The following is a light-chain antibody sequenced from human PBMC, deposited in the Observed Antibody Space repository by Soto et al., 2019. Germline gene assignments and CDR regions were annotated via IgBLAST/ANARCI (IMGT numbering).Light chain of an antibody. Sequence: QSALTQPASVSGSPGQSITISCTGTSSDVGGYNYVSWYQQHPIKAPKLMIYEVTNRPSEVSNRFSGSKSGNTASLTISGLQVEDEADYYCSSYTSSTTVVFGGGTKVTVL. CDR3: SSYTSSTTVV. V-gene: IGLV2-14*01. CDR1: SSDVGGYNY. J-gene: IGLJ2*01. CDR2: EVT.